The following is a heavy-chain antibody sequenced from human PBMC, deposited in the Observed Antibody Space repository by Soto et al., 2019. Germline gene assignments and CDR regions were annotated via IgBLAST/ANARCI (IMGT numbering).Heavy chain of an antibody. CDR3: ARVVRCSGGSCYPKGKFDY. J-gene: IGHJ4*02. CDR1: GGSFSGYY. D-gene: IGHD2-15*01. V-gene: IGHV4-34*01. Sequence: KTSETLSLTCAVYGGSFSGYYWSWIRQPPGKGLEWIGEINHSGSTNYNPSLKSRVTISVDTSKNQFSLKLSSVTAADTAVYYCARVVRCSGGSCYPKGKFDYWGQGTLVTVSS. CDR2: INHSGST.